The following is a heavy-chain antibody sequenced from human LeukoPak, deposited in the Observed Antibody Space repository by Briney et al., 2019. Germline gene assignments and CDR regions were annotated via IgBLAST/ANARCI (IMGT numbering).Heavy chain of an antibody. Sequence: GGSLRLSCAASGFTFSSYAMSWVRQAPGKGLEWVSAISGSGGSTYYADSVKGRFTISRDNSKNTLYLQMNSLRAEDTAVYYCAKGGYCSSTSCEIHYYYYGMDVWGQGTTVTASS. V-gene: IGHV3-23*01. D-gene: IGHD2-2*01. J-gene: IGHJ6*02. CDR1: GFTFSSYA. CDR2: ISGSGGST. CDR3: AKGGYCSSTSCEIHYYYYGMDV.